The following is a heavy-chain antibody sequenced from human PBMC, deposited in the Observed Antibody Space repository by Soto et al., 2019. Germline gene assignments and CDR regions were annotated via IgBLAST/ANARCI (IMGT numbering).Heavy chain of an antibody. Sequence: GYTFTSYYMHWVRQTPGQGLEWMGIINPSGGSTSYAQKFQGRVTMTRDTSTSTVYMELSSLRSEDTAVYYCARNIFTIFVGGYYGMDVWGQGTTVTV. V-gene: IGHV1-46*01. CDR3: ARNIFTIFVGGYYGMDV. D-gene: IGHD3-3*01. CDR1: GYTFTSYY. CDR2: INPSGGST. J-gene: IGHJ6*02.